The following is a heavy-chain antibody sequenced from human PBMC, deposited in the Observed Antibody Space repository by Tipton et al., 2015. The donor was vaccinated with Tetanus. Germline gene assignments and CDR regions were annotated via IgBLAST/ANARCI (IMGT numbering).Heavy chain of an antibody. CDR2: IYYSGST. J-gene: IGHJ4*02. V-gene: IGHV4-39*02. Sequence: LRLSCAVSGGSINIGPYYWGWIRQPPGKGLEWIASIYYSGSTYYNPSLKSRVTIFVDTSKNHFSLRLSSVTAADTAIYYCARQSQKEFFFDYWGQGALVSVTS. CDR3: ARQSQKEFFFDY. CDR1: GGSINIGPYY.